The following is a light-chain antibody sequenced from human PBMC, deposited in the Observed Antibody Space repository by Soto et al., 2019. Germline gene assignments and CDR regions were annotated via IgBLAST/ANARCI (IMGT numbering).Light chain of an antibody. Sequence: EIVLTQSPATLSLSPGERATLSCGASQSVSSSYLGWYQQKPGLAPRLLIYDASSRATGIPDRFSGSGSGTAFTLTISRLEPEDFAVYYCQQYGSSPYTFGQGTKLEIK. V-gene: IGKV3D-20*01. CDR1: QSVSSSY. CDR2: DAS. CDR3: QQYGSSPYT. J-gene: IGKJ2*01.